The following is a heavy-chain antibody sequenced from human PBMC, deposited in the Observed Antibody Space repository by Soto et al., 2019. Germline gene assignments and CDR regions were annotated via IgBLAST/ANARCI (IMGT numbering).Heavy chain of an antibody. CDR3: ARMGVGPWFDP. Sequence: EVQLVESGGGLVQPGGSLRLSCEASGFTFSSYSMNWVRQAPGKGLEWVSYISSYSSTIYYADSVKGRFTISRDNAKNSLYLQMNSLRGEDTAVYYCARMGVGPWFDPWGQGIRVTVSS. CDR1: GFTFSSYS. J-gene: IGHJ5*02. D-gene: IGHD1-26*01. CDR2: ISSYSSTI. V-gene: IGHV3-48*01.